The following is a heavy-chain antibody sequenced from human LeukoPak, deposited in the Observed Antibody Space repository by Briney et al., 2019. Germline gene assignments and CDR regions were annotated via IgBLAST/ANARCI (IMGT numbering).Heavy chain of an antibody. V-gene: IGHV4-31*03. CDR3: ARELTSPFYGSGSPPRGLGAFDI. CDR2: IYYSGST. Sequence: SQTLSLTCTVSGGSISSGGYYWSWIRQHPGKGLEWIGYIYYSGSTYYNPSLKSRATISVDTSKNQFSLKLSSVTAADTAVYYCARELTSPFYGSGSPPRGLGAFDIWGQGTMVTVSS. CDR1: GGSISSGGYY. J-gene: IGHJ3*02. D-gene: IGHD3-10*01.